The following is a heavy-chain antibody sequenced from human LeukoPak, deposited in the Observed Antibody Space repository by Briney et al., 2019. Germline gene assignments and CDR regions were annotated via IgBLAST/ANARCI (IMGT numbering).Heavy chain of an antibody. Sequence: SETLSLTCTVSGGSISSYYWSWIRQPAGKGLEWIGRIYTSGSTNYNPSLKSRVTMSVDTSKNQFSLKLSSVTAADTAVYYCARSVRQGVIITSVWGNGVHDAFDIWGQGTMVTVPS. D-gene: IGHD3-10*01. V-gene: IGHV4-4*07. CDR1: GGSISSYY. J-gene: IGHJ3*02. CDR2: IYTSGST. CDR3: ARSVRQGVIITSVWGNGVHDAFDI.